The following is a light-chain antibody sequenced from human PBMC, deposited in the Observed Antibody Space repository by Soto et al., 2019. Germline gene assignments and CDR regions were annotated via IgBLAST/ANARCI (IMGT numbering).Light chain of an antibody. V-gene: IGLV1-40*01. CDR2: GNR. CDR1: SSNLGAGYD. Sequence: QTVVTQPPSVSGAPGQRVTISCTENSSNLGAGYDVHWYQQLPGAAPKLFIFGNRNRPSGVPERFSGSKSGTSASLAITGLQAEDEADYYCQAYDYSLTASVFGGGTKLTVL. J-gene: IGLJ3*02. CDR3: QAYDYSLTASV.